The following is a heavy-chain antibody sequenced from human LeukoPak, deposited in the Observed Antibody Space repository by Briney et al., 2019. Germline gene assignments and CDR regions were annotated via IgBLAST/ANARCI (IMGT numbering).Heavy chain of an antibody. J-gene: IGHJ3*02. CDR2: IIPIFGTA. CDR1: GYTFTGYF. CDR3: ARDPGDGYNPLNAFDI. V-gene: IGHV1-69*06. Sequence: SVKVPCKASGYTFTGYFIHWVRQAPGQGLEWMGGIIPIFGTANYAQKFQGRVTITADKSTSTAYMELSSLRSEDTAVYYCARDPGDGYNPLNAFDIWGQGTMVTVSS. D-gene: IGHD5-24*01.